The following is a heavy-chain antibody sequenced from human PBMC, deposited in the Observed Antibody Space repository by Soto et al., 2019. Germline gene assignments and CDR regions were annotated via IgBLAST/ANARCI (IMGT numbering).Heavy chain of an antibody. CDR2: IRNEPYGYTT. D-gene: IGHD1-1*01. V-gene: IGHV3-72*01. Sequence: EVQLVASGGGLVQPGGSLRLSCVASGFSLSDHYMDWVRQAPGKGLEWLGLIRNEPYGYTTNYAASVKGRFTISRDDSKXSLFLQMXSLTAEDAAIYYCADVTWNRXXLPWGXGXXVTVSS. CDR1: GFSLSDHY. CDR3: ADVTWNRXXLP. J-gene: IGHJ1*01.